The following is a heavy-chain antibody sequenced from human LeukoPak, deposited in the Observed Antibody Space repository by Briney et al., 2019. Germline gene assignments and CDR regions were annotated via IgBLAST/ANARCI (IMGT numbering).Heavy chain of an antibody. J-gene: IGHJ4*02. V-gene: IGHV3-23*01. Sequence: GGSLRLSCAASGFTFSSYAMSWVRQAPGKGLEWVSVISGSGGSTYYADSVKGRFTISRDNSKNTLYLQMSSLRADDTALYYCAKLEVYDFWSGHYDYWGQGTLVTVSS. CDR2: ISGSGGST. D-gene: IGHD3-3*01. CDR3: AKLEVYDFWSGHYDY. CDR1: GFTFSSYA.